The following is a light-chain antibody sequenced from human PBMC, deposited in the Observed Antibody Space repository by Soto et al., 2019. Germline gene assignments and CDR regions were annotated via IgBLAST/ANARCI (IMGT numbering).Light chain of an antibody. CDR2: DAS. Sequence: EIVLTQSPATLSLSPGERATLSCRASQRVSSYLAWYQQKPGQTPRLLIYDASHRATGIPARFSGSGSGTDFTLTISSLEPEDFAVYYCQQRSNWPPTFGQGTKVEIK. V-gene: IGKV3-11*01. J-gene: IGKJ1*01. CDR1: QRVSSY. CDR3: QQRSNWPPT.